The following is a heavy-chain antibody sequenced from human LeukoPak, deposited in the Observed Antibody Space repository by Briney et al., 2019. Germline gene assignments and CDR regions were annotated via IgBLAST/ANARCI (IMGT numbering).Heavy chain of an antibody. J-gene: IGHJ4*02. V-gene: IGHV1-18*04. CDR3: GGVPYVRPYQLDY. CDR1: GYTFVNYG. CDR2: ISLANGNA. Sequence: ASVKVSCKASGYTFVNYGINWVRQAPGQGLEWMGWISLANGNAGYAQRVQGRVTLTTDTSTSTAYMELRELRSNDTALDYCGGVPYVRPYQLDYWGQGTLVSVSS. D-gene: IGHD2-2*01.